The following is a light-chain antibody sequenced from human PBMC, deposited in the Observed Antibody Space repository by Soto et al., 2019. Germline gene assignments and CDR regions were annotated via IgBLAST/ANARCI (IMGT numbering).Light chain of an antibody. J-gene: IGLJ3*02. CDR2: DVS. CDR3: SSYTSQSTVV. Sequence: QSALTQPASVSGSPGQSIAISCTGTSSDVGGYNYVSWYQQPPGKAPKLIIYDVSDRPSGVSNRFCGSKSGNTAYLTISGLQADEEADYYCSSYTSQSTVVFGGGTKLTVL. V-gene: IGLV2-14*01. CDR1: SSDVGGYNY.